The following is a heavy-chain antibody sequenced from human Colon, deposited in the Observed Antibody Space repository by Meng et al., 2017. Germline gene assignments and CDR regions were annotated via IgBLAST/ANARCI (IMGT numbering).Heavy chain of an antibody. D-gene: IGHD6-13*01. CDR2: INHSGST. CDR1: GGSFSGYY. Sequence: GSLRLSCAVYGGSFSGYYWSWIRQPPGKGLEWIGEINHSGSTNYNPSLKSRVTISVDTSKNQFSLKLSSVTAADTAVYYCARGRPGIAAAGTPWFDPWGQGTLVTVSS. J-gene: IGHJ5*02. V-gene: IGHV4-34*01. CDR3: ARGRPGIAAAGTPWFDP.